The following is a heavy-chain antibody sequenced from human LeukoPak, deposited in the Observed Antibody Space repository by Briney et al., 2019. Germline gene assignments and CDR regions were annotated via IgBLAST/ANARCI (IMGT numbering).Heavy chain of an antibody. CDR3: STTYYYDSSEGY. Sequence: GGSLRLSCVASGFSFSSYAMSWVRQAPGKGLEWVTVISGSGGSTYYADSVKGRFTISRDNSKNTLYLQMNSLKTEDTAVYYCSTTYYYDSSEGYWGQGTLVTVSS. J-gene: IGHJ4*02. V-gene: IGHV3-23*01. CDR1: GFSFSSYA. CDR2: ISGSGGST. D-gene: IGHD3-22*01.